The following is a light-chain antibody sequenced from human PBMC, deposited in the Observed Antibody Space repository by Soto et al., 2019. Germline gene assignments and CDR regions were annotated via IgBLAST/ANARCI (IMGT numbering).Light chain of an antibody. CDR3: QQYGTSPRT. Sequence: TVLTQSPGSLSLSPGERESLYLSASQSASSSYLAWSQQKPGQATRLLIDGASSRATGIPDRCSGRWSGTDFTLTISRLEPEDFAVYYCQQYGTSPRTFGQGTKVDIK. CDR1: QSASSSY. V-gene: IGKV3-20*01. CDR2: GAS. J-gene: IGKJ1*01.